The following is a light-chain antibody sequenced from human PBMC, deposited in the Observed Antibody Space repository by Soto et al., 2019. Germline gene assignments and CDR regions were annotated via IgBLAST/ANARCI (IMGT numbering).Light chain of an antibody. CDR2: GNS. Sequence: QSVLPQPPSVSVAPGQGVTISCTGSSSNIGAGYDVHWYQQLPGTAPKLLIYGNSNRPSGVPDRFSGSKSGTSASLAITGLQAEDEADYYCQSYDSSLSAYVVFGGGTKVTVL. CDR1: SSNIGAGYD. J-gene: IGLJ2*01. CDR3: QSYDSSLSAYVV. V-gene: IGLV1-40*01.